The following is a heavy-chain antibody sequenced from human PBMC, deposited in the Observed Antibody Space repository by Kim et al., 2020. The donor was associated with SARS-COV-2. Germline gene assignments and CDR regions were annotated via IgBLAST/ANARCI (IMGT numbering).Heavy chain of an antibody. Sequence: GGSLRLSCAASGFTFSSYSMNWVRQAPGKGLEWVSSISSSSSYIYYADSVKGRFTISRDNAKNSLYLQMNSLRAEDTAVYYCARGDKSGEYYYYGMDVWGQGTTVTVSS. J-gene: IGHJ6*02. V-gene: IGHV3-21*04. CDR3: ARGDKSGEYYYYGMDV. CDR1: GFTFSSYS. CDR2: ISSSSSYI.